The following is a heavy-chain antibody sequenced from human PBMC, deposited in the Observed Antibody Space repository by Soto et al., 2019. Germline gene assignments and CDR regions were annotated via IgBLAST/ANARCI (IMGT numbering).Heavy chain of an antibody. Sequence: PSETLSLTCAVSGGSISSGGYSWSWIRQPPGKGLEWIGYIYHSGSTYYNPSLKSRVTISVDRSKNQFSLKLSSVTAADTAVYYCARVRRDGYNFYWFDPWGQGTLVTVSS. CDR1: GGSISSGGYS. CDR2: IYHSGST. J-gene: IGHJ5*02. CDR3: ARVRRDGYNFYWFDP. V-gene: IGHV4-30-2*01. D-gene: IGHD5-12*01.